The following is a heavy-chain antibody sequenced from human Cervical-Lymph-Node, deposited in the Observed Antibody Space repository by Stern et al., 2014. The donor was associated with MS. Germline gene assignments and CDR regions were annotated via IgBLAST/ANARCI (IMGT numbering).Heavy chain of an antibody. V-gene: IGHV4-61*02. D-gene: IGHD1-1*01. CDR1: GGSLRSGSYY. J-gene: IGHJ4*02. CDR3: ARGGRTGTMTYDY. Sequence: QVQLQESGPGLVKPSQTLSLTCTVSGGSLRSGSYYWSWIRQPAGKGLEWIGRIYSSGRTNYNPPLKSRVTISVDTSKTHFSLRLSSVTAADTAVYYCARGGRTGTMTYDYWGQGNLVTVSS. CDR2: IYSSGRT.